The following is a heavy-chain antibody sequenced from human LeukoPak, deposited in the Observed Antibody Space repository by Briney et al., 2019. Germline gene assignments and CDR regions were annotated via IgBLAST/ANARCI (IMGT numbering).Heavy chain of an antibody. J-gene: IGHJ4*02. V-gene: IGHV3-23*01. CDR3: AKAMRPTVSYYDY. CDR2: ISGSGFST. D-gene: IGHD4-17*01. CDR1: GCTFDSYT. Sequence: PGGSLRLSCAASGCTFDSYTMSWVRQAPGKGLEWVSAISGSGFSTYYADSVKGRFTISRDNSRNTLYLQMNSLRVEDAAVYYCAKAMRPTVSYYDYWGQGTLVTVSS.